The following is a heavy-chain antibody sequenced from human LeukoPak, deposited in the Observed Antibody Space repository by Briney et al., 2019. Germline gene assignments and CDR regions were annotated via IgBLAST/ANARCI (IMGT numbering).Heavy chain of an antibody. CDR2: INPNSGVT. V-gene: IGHV1-2*02. J-gene: IGHJ4*02. CDR1: RYTFTGYY. CDR3: ARDLSGIAGYTYGRGIDY. Sequence: GASVKVSCKASRYTFTGYYMHWVRQAPGQGLEWMGWINPNSGVTDYAQNFQGRVTMTRDTSISTAYVELSRLRSDDTAVYYCARDLSGIAGYTYGRGIDYWGQGTLVTVSS. D-gene: IGHD5-18*01.